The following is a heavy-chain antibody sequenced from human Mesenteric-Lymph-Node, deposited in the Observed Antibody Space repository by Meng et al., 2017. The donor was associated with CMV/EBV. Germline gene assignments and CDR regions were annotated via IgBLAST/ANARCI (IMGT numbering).Heavy chain of an antibody. CDR3: ARGRWDIVVVSAAQHDAFDI. Sequence: GGSLRLSCAASGFTFRSYWMHWVRQAPGKGLVWVSRINSDGSRTTYADSVKGRFTISRDNAKNTLYLQMNSLRAEDTAVYYCARGRWDIVVVSAAQHDAFDIWGQGTMVTVSS. CDR2: INSDGSRT. D-gene: IGHD2-2*01. J-gene: IGHJ3*02. CDR1: GFTFRSYW. V-gene: IGHV3-74*01.